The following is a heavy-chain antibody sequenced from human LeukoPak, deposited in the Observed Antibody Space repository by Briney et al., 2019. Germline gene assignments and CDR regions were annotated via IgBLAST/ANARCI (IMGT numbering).Heavy chain of an antibody. D-gene: IGHD4-11*01. CDR3: ARSVASVTTIFNAFDI. J-gene: IGHJ3*02. V-gene: IGHV4-39*01. Sequence: PSQTLSLTCTVSGGSISGSSYYWGWIRQPPGKGLEWIGSISYSGNTYYNPSLKSRVTISVDTSKNQFSLKLTSLTASDTAVYYCARSVASVTTIFNAFDIWGQGTMVTVSS. CDR1: GGSISGSSYY. CDR2: ISYSGNT.